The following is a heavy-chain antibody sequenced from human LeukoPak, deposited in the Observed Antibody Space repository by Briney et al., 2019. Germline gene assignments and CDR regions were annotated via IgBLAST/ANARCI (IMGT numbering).Heavy chain of an antibody. V-gene: IGHV3-21*01. J-gene: IGHJ6*02. CDR1: GFTFSSYS. Sequence: PGGSLRLSCAASGFTFSSYSMNWVRQAPGKGLEWVSSISSSSSYIYYADSVKGRFTISRDNAKNSLYLQMNSLRAEDTAVYYCARDIVVVPAALGRGDYYYYGMDVWGQGTTVTVSS. CDR3: ARDIVVVPAALGRGDYYYYGMDV. D-gene: IGHD2-2*01. CDR2: ISSSSSYI.